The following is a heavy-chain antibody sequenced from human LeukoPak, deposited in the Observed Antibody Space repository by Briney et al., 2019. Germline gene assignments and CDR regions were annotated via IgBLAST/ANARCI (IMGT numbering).Heavy chain of an antibody. D-gene: IGHD3-10*01. J-gene: IGHJ4*02. CDR2: IYHSGST. Sequence: SETLSLTCTVSGYSISSGYYWGWIRQPPGKGLEWIGSIYHSGSTYYNPSPKSRVTISVDTSKNQFSLKLSSVTAADTAVYYCARDLGSGSYYFDYWGQGTLVTVSS. CDR1: GYSISSGYY. V-gene: IGHV4-38-2*02. CDR3: ARDLGSGSYYFDY.